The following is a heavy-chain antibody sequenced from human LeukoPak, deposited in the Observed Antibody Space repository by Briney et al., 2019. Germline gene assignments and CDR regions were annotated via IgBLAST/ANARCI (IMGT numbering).Heavy chain of an antibody. Sequence: ASVKVSCKASGYSHTSDWMHWVRQAPGQGLEWMGAFNSGSGSVSHAQKLRGRVTMTRDAATSTVYMELSSLGSEDTAVYYCTREVVGTTIKNFDSWGQGTLVTVSP. CDR3: TREVVGTTIKNFDS. V-gene: IGHV1-46*01. CDR2: FNSGSGSV. J-gene: IGHJ4*02. CDR1: GYSHTSDW. D-gene: IGHD4-11*01.